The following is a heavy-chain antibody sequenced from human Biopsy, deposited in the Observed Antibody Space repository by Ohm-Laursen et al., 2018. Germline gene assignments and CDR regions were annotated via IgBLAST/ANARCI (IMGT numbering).Heavy chain of an antibody. CDR1: GYTFTGYH. CDR2: INAKTGDT. Sequence: ASVKVSCKVSGYTFTGYHVHWVRQAPGQGLEWMGWINAKTGDTSYAQKFQGRVTMTRDTSISTAYVDLSSLRSDDTAVYYCTRGGYYYDSLAYYYWFDPWGQGTLVTVSS. J-gene: IGHJ5*02. V-gene: IGHV1-2*02. D-gene: IGHD3-22*01. CDR3: TRGGYYYDSLAYYYWFDP.